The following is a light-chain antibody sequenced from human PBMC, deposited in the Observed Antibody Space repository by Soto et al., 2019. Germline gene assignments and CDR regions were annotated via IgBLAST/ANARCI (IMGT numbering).Light chain of an antibody. J-gene: IGLJ1*01. CDR1: SNDVGAYNY. V-gene: IGLV2-14*01. CDR3: SSYTTSSTYV. Sequence: QSALTQPASVSGSPGQSITISCTGTSNDVGAYNYVSWYQQRLGKAPKLMIYEVSNRPSGISNRFSASKSGNAASLTISGLQAEDEADYYCSSYTTSSTYVFGTGTKVTVL. CDR2: EVS.